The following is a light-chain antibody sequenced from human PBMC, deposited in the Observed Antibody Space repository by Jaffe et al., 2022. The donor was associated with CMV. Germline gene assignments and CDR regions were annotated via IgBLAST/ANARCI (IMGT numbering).Light chain of an antibody. J-gene: IGLJ2*01. CDR2: NVS. V-gene: IGLV2-14*03. CDR1: SSDVGSYNY. Sequence: QSALTQPASVSGSPGQSITISCTGTSSDVGSYNYVSWYQQHPGKAPKVMISNVSNRPSGVSNRFSGSKSGNTASLTISGLQAEDEADYYCSSYTTSSRVVFGGGTKLTVL. CDR3: SSYTTSSRVV.